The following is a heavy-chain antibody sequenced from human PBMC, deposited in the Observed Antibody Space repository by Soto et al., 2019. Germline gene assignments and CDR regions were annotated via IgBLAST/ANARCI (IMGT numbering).Heavy chain of an antibody. CDR2: FHSSGAT. CDR1: GGSISSADYY. D-gene: IGHD3-10*01. V-gene: IGHV4-30-4*01. J-gene: IGHJ4*01. CDR3: ASIWFGDFDY. Sequence: QVQLQESGPGLVKPSQTLSLTCTVSGGSISSADYYWSWIRQPPGKGLEWIGYFHSSGATYKDPSLKRRVTISLATSNYHIARRLDSVTAADPAVYYCASIWFGDFDYWGHGTLVTVSS.